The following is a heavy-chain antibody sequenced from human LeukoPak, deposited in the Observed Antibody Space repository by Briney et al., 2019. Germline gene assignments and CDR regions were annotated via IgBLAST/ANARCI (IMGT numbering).Heavy chain of an antibody. Sequence: GGSLRLSCAASGFTFSSYAMHRVRQAPGKGLEYVSAISSNGGSTYYANSVKGRFTISRDNSKNTLYLQMGSLRAEDMAVYYCARGARSIAARRWGLDYYYMDVWGKGTTVTVSS. CDR2: ISSNGGST. V-gene: IGHV3-64*01. J-gene: IGHJ6*03. D-gene: IGHD6-6*01. CDR1: GFTFSSYA. CDR3: ARGARSIAARRWGLDYYYMDV.